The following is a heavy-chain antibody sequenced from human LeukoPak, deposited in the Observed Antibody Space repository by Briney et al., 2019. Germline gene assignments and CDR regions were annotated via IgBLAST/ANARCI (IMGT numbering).Heavy chain of an antibody. V-gene: IGHV4-59*01. CDR2: IYYSGTT. D-gene: IGHD6-19*01. Sequence: SETLSLTCTVSGASISSSYWSWIRQPPGKGLEWIGYIYYSGTTNYNPSLKSRVSISVDASKNQFSLNLSSVTAADTAVYYCARPINSSGWYGFGYWGRGTLVTVSS. CDR3: ARPINSSGWYGFGY. J-gene: IGHJ4*02. CDR1: GASISSSY.